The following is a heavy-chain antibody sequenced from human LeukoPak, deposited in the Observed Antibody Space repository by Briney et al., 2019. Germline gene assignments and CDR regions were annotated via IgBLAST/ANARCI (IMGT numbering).Heavy chain of an antibody. CDR1: GGSISSSTYY. Sequence: SETLSLTCTVSGGSISSSTYYWGWIRQPPGKGLEWIGSIYYSGSTYYNPSLKSRVTMSVDTSKNQFSLKLSSVTAADTAVYYCARGPDDAFDIWGQGTMVTGSS. CDR3: ARGPDDAFDI. J-gene: IGHJ3*02. CDR2: IYYSGST. V-gene: IGHV4-39*07.